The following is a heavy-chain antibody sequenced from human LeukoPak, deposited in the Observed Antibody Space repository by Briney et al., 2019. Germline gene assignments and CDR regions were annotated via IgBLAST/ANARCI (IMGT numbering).Heavy chain of an antibody. J-gene: IGHJ4*02. CDR2: INHSGST. CDR1: GGSFSGYY. Sequence: PSGTLSLTCAVYGGSFSGYYWSWIRQPPGKGLEWIGEINHSGSTNYNPSLKSRVTISVDTSKNQFSPKLSSVTAADTAVYYCARGADIVVVPAAHRLYYFDYWGQGTLVTVSS. V-gene: IGHV4-34*01. CDR3: ARGADIVVVPAAHRLYYFDY. D-gene: IGHD2-2*01.